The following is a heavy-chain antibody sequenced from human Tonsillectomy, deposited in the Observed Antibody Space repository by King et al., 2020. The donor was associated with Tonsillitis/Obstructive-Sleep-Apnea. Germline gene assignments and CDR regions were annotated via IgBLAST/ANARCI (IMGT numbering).Heavy chain of an antibody. CDR2: IYYSGST. J-gene: IGHJ6*03. V-gene: IGHV4-59*01. CDR1: GGSISSYY. Sequence: PLQESGPGLVKPSETLSLTCTVSGGSISSYYWSWLRQPPGKGLEWIGYIYYSGSTNYNPSLQSRVTISVDTSKNQFSLKLSSVTAADTAVYYCARGGYCSGGSCPAPNTYYYYYMDVWGKGTTVTVSS. D-gene: IGHD2-15*01. CDR3: ARGGYCSGGSCPAPNTYYYYYMDV.